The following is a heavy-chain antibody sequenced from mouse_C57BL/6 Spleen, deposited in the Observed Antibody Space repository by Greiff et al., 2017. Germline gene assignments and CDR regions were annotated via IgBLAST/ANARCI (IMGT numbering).Heavy chain of an antibody. CDR1: GYAFSSSW. D-gene: IGHD2-4*01. V-gene: IGHV1-82*01. CDR3: ATVGVYYDNAYAMDY. CDR2: IYPGDGDT. J-gene: IGHJ4*01. Sequence: QVQLQQSGPELVKPGASVKISCKASGYAFSSSWMNWVKQRPGKGLEWIGRIYPGDGDTNYNGKFKGKATLTADKSSSTAYMQLSSLTSEDSAVYIGATVGVYYDNAYAMDYWGQGTSVTVSS.